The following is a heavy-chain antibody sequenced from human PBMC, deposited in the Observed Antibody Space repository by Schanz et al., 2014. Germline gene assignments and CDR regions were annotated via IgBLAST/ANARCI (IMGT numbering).Heavy chain of an antibody. D-gene: IGHD6-13*01. CDR2: IKRDGSEK. CDR1: GFSFSTYC. V-gene: IGHV3-7*02. Sequence: EEQLVESGGGLVQPGGSLRLSCAASGFSFSTYCMSWVRQAPGKGLEWVANIKRDGSEKNYLDSVKGRFTISRDNAKRSLFLQMNSLRVEDTAVYFCVSQTGSPNYWGQGTLVTVSS. CDR3: VSQTGSPNY. J-gene: IGHJ4*02.